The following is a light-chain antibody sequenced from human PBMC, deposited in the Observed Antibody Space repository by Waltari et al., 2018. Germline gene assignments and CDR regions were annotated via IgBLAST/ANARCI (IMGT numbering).Light chain of an antibody. CDR3: AAWDDSLNGPV. CDR1: RSNLGSNT. Sequence: QSVLTQPPSASGTPGQRVTISCSGSRSNLGSNTVNWYQQLPGTAPKLLTYSNSQRTSGVPDRFSGSKSGTSASLAISGLQSEDEADYYCAAWDDSLNGPVFGGGTKLTVL. V-gene: IGLV1-44*01. CDR2: SNS. J-gene: IGLJ2*01.